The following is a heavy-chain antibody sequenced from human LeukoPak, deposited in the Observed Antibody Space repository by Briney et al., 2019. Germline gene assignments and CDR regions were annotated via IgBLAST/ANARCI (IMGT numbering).Heavy chain of an antibody. D-gene: IGHD1-26*01. V-gene: IGHV3-21*01. CDR3: ARIGAQSFDY. J-gene: IGHJ4*02. Sequence: PGGSLRLSCAASGFTFSSYSMNWVRQAPGKGLEWVSSISSSSSYIYYADSVEGRFTISRDNAKNSLYLQMNSLRAEDTAVYYCARIGAQSFDYWGQGTLVTVSS. CDR1: GFTFSSYS. CDR2: ISSSSSYI.